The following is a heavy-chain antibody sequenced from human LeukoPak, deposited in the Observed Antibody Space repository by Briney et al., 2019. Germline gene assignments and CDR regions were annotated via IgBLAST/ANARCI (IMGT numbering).Heavy chain of an antibody. CDR3: ARGYDILTGFDAFDI. D-gene: IGHD3-9*01. Sequence: GGSLRLSCAASGFTFGSYSMNWVRQAPGKGLEWVSSISSSSSYIYYADSVKGRFTISRDNAKNSLYLQMNSLRAEDTAVYYCARGYDILTGFDAFDIWGQGTMVTVSS. J-gene: IGHJ3*02. CDR1: GFTFGSYS. CDR2: ISSSSSYI. V-gene: IGHV3-21*01.